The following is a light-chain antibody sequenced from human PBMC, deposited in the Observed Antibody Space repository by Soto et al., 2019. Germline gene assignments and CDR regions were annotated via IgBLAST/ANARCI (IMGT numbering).Light chain of an antibody. V-gene: IGKV3-20*01. CDR2: GAS. CDR1: QSVSSSY. J-gene: IGKJ1*01. CDR3: QQYGSSPPT. Sequence: EIVLTQSPGTLSLSPGERATLSCRASQSVSSSYLAWYQQKPGQAPRLLIYGASNRATGIPDRFSGSGSGTDFTLPISRLEPEDFAVYYCQQYGSSPPTFGQGTKV.